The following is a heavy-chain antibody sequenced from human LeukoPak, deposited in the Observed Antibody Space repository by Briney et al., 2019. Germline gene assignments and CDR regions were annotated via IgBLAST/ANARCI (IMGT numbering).Heavy chain of an antibody. CDR1: GYTFNGYY. D-gene: IGHD3-9*01. Sequence: ASVKVSCKASGYTFNGYYMHWVRQAPGQGLEWMGWINPNSGDTNYAQKFQGRVTMTRDTSTSTAYMELNRLRSDDTAVYYCARDRYFDWLIGGYWFDPWGQGTLVTVSS. V-gene: IGHV1-2*02. J-gene: IGHJ5*02. CDR2: INPNSGDT. CDR3: ARDRYFDWLIGGYWFDP.